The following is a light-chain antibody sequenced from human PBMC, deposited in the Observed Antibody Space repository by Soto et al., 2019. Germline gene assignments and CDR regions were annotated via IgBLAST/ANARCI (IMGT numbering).Light chain of an antibody. CDR3: QQRSDWPPT. CDR1: QSIYKY. Sequence: EIVLTQSPATLSLSPGERATFSCRASQSIYKYLAWYQQKPGQAPRLLIYDASNRATGIPARFTGSGSGTVFTLTISSLDPEDFEVYYCQQRSDWPPTFGQGTKVDIK. V-gene: IGKV3-11*01. J-gene: IGKJ1*01. CDR2: DAS.